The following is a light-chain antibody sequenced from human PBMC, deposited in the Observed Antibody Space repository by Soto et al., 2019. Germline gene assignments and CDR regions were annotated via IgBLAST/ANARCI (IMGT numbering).Light chain of an antibody. CDR2: EVT. V-gene: IGLV2-23*02. Sequence: QAVLTQPASVSGSPGQSITISCTGTNSDIGIYNLVSWYQQHPGKVPKVIIYEVTKRPSGISDRFSGSKSGNTASLTISGLQAEDEADYYCCSYASTTTFVLFGGGTKLTVL. CDR1: NSDIGIYNL. J-gene: IGLJ3*02. CDR3: CSYASTTTFVL.